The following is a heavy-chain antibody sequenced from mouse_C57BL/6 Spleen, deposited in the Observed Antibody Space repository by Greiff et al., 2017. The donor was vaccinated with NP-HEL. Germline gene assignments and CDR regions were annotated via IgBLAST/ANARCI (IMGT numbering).Heavy chain of an antibody. D-gene: IGHD1-1*01. V-gene: IGHV5-17*01. J-gene: IGHJ4*01. CDR3: AKSYGSSLMDY. CDR1: GFTFSDYG. Sequence: DVMLVESGGGLVKPGGSLKLSCAASGFTFSDYGMHWVRQAPEKGLEWVAYISSGSSTIYYADTVKGRFTISRDNAKNTLFLQMTSLRSEDTAMYYCAKSYGSSLMDYWGQGTSVTVSS. CDR2: ISSGSSTI.